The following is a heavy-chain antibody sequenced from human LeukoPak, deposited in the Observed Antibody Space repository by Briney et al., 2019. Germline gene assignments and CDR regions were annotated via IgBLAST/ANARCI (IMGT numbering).Heavy chain of an antibody. CDR3: ARAMYQQPTRDDAFDI. CDR2: IKSKTDGGTT. V-gene: IGHV3-15*01. D-gene: IGHD6-13*01. J-gene: IGHJ3*02. CDR1: GFTFSNAW. Sequence: GGALRLSCAASGFTFSNAWMSWVRQAPGKGLEWGGRIKSKTDGGTTDYAAPVKGRFTISRDDSKNTLYLQMNSLGAEDTAVYYCARAMYQQPTRDDAFDIWGQGTMVTVSS.